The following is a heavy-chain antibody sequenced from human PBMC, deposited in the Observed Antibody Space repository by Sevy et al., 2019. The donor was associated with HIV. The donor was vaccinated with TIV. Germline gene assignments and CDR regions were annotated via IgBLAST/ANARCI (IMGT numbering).Heavy chain of an antibody. CDR2: IKDDGSEE. CDR1: GFTFSSYW. CDR3: ARDPTASDI. V-gene: IGHV3-7*01. J-gene: IGHJ3*02. Sequence: GGSLRLSCVASGFTFSSYWMSWVRQAPGMGLEWVANIKDDGSEEYYVDSVKGRFTISRDNAKKSLYLQMSSLRAEDTAVYYCARDPTASDIWGHGTLVTVSS.